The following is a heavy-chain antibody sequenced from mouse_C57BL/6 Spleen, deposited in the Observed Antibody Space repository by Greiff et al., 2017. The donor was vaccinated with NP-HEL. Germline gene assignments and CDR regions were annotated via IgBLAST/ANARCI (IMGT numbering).Heavy chain of an antibody. Sequence: QVQLQQSGPELVKPGASVKISCKASGYAFSSSWMNWVKQRPGKGLEWIGRIYPGDGDTNYNGKFKGKATLTVDKSSSTAYMQLSSLTSEDSAVYFCARILYDYEESYWGQGTLVTVSA. CDR3: ARILYDYEESY. CDR2: IYPGDGDT. CDR1: GYAFSSSW. D-gene: IGHD2-4*01. J-gene: IGHJ3*01. V-gene: IGHV1-82*01.